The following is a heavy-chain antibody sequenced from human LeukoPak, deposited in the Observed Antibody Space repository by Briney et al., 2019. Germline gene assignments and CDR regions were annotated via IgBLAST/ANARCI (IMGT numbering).Heavy chain of an antibody. D-gene: IGHD6-19*01. V-gene: IGHV1-24*01. J-gene: IGHJ4*02. CDR3: ATVSRLLWLYSSGWPYFDY. Sequence: ASVKVSCKVSGYTLTELSMHWVRQAPGKGLEWMGGFDPEDGETIYAQKFQGRATMTEDTSTDTAYMELSSLRSEDTAVYYCATVSRLLWLYSSGWPYFDYWGQGTLVTVSS. CDR1: GYTLTELS. CDR2: FDPEDGET.